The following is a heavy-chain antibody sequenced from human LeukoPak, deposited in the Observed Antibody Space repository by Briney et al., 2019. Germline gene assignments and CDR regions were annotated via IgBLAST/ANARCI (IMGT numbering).Heavy chain of an antibody. V-gene: IGHV1-69*13. D-gene: IGHD1-14*01. CDR3: AKDLQTHHPIDNWFDP. CDR1: GGTFSSYA. J-gene: IGHJ5*02. Sequence: ASVKVSCKASGGTFSSYAISWVRQAPGRGLEWMGGIIPIFGTANYAQKFQGRVTITADESTSTAYMELSSLRSEDTAVYYCAKDLQTHHPIDNWFDPWGQGTLVTVSS. CDR2: IIPIFGTA.